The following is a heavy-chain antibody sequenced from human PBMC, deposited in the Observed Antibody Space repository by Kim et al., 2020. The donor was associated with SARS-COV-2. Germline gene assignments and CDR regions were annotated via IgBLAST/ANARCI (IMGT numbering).Heavy chain of an antibody. Sequence: GGSLRLSCAASGFTFSNAWMSWVRQAPGKGLEWVGRIKSKTDGGTTDYAAPVKGRFTISRDDSKNTLYLQMNSLKTEDTAVYYCTTDWPYYDFWSGYYTPPDLTGYWGQGTLVTVSS. CDR1: GFTFSNAW. D-gene: IGHD3-3*01. CDR3: TTDWPYYDFWSGYYTPPDLTGY. J-gene: IGHJ4*02. V-gene: IGHV3-15*01. CDR2: IKSKTDGGTT.